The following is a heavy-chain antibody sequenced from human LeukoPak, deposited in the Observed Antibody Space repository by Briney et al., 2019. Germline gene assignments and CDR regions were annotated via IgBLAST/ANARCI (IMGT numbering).Heavy chain of an antibody. CDR2: MNPDNLNT. J-gene: IGHJ5*02. CDR1: GYTFTNYD. Sequence: GASVTVSCKASGYTFTNYDINWVRQATGQGLEWMGWMNPDNLNTGYAQKFQGRVTMTRNTSISTAYMELSSLRSEDTAVYYCARGAFFPQYSRNFDPWGQGALVTVSS. D-gene: IGHD3-22*01. CDR3: ARGAFFPQYSRNFDP. V-gene: IGHV1-8*01.